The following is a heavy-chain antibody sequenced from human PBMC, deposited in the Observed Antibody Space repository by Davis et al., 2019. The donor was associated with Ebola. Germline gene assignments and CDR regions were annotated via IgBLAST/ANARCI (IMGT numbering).Heavy chain of an antibody. CDR1: GGSISSRRYY. V-gene: IGHV4-39*01. D-gene: IGHD4-17*01. CDR3: ARPYPDGNTVDWYFGL. Sequence: SDTLSLTCTLSGGSISSRRYYWCWIRQPPGKGLERIVMIYYSGSTYYNPSLKSRVTIAVDTSKKQFSLTLSSVTAADTAVYYCARPYPDGNTVDWYFGLWGRGTLVTVSS. J-gene: IGHJ2*01. CDR2: IYYSGST.